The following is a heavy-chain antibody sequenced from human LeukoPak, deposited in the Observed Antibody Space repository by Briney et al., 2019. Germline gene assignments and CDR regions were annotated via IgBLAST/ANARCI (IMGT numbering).Heavy chain of an antibody. CDR2: IYYSGNT. D-gene: IGHD6-13*01. V-gene: IGHV4-31*03. CDR3: ARSFSSNWYDWFDP. Sequence: SETLSLTCTVSGGSISSGGYYWSWVRQHPGKGLEWIGYIYYSGNTYYNPSLKGRVTISVDTSKNQFSLKLSSVTAADTAVYYCARSFSSNWYDWFDPWGQGALVSVSS. CDR1: GGSISSGGYY. J-gene: IGHJ5*02.